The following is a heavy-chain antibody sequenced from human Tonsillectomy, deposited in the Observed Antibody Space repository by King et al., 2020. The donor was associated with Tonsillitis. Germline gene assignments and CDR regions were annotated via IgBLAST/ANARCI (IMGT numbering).Heavy chain of an antibody. CDR2: IYYSGST. CDR1: GGSISSYY. CDR3: ARISGWYSGYFQH. D-gene: IGHD6-19*01. Sequence: VQLQESGPGLVKPSETLSLTCTVSGGSISSYYCSWIRQPPGKGLEWIGYIYYSGSTNYNPSLKSRVTISVDTSKNQFSLKLSSVTAADTAVYYCARISGWYSGYFQHWGQGTLVTVSS. V-gene: IGHV4-59*01. J-gene: IGHJ1*01.